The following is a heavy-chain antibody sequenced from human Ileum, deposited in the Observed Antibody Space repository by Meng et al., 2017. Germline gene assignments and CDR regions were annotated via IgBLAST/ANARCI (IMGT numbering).Heavy chain of an antibody. V-gene: IGHV4-61*08. CDR3: ARDHMGSLDY. Sequence: QVHLQDSGPGRGRPSETLSLICTVSGGSVSRAGYQWGWIRQPPGKGLEWIGYASTNYNPSLKSRVTISLDTSRNQFSLSLSSVTAADTAVYYCARDHMGSLDYWGQGILVTVSS. D-gene: IGHD1-26*01. J-gene: IGHJ4*02. CDR1: GGSVSRAGYQ. CDR2: AST.